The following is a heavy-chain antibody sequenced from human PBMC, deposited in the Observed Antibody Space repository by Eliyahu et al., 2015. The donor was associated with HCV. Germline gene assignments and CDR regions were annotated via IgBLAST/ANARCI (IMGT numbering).Heavy chain of an antibody. Sequence: EVQLVESGGGLVQPGWSLRLSCSASGFTFGHXAMSXFRQAPGKGLXXVGFIRXELHGETAEYAASVKGRFILSRDDSKSIVYLQMNSLKTEDTAVYYCTRDLSYDFWSGYYDGMDVWGQGTTVTVSS. D-gene: IGHD3-3*01. J-gene: IGHJ6*02. CDR2: IRXELHGETA. V-gene: IGHV3-49*03. CDR1: GFTFGHXA. CDR3: TRDLSYDFWSGYYDGMDV.